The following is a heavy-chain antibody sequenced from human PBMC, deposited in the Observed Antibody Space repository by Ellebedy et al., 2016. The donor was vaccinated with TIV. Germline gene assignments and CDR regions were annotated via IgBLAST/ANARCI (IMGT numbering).Heavy chain of an antibody. D-gene: IGHD1-1*01. J-gene: IGHJ2*01. V-gene: IGHV1-18*04. CDR1: GYTFTGYY. Sequence: ASVKVSCKASGYTFTGYYMHWVRQAPGQGLEWMGWISAYNGNTNYAQKLQGRVTMTTDTSTSTAYMELRSLRSDDTAVYYCARGHWRDRYWYFDLWGRGTLVTVSS. CDR2: ISAYNGNT. CDR3: ARGHWRDRYWYFDL.